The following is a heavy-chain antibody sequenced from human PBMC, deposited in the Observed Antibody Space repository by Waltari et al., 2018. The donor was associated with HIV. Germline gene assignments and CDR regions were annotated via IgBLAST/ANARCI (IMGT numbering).Heavy chain of an antibody. J-gene: IGHJ3*02. CDR1: GFTFSSYW. CDR2: IKQDGSEK. V-gene: IGHV3-7*01. CDR3: ARASYCSGGSCYLPGAFDI. D-gene: IGHD2-15*01. Sequence: EVQLVESGGGLVQPGGSLRLYCAASGFTFSSYWMSWVRQAPGKGLEWVANIKQDGSEKYYVDSVKGRFTISRDNAKNSLYLQMNSLRAEDTAVYYCARASYCSGGSCYLPGAFDIWGQGTMVTVSS.